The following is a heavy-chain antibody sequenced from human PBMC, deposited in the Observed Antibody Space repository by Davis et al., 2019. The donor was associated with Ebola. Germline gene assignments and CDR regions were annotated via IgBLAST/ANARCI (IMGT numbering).Heavy chain of an antibody. CDR3: ARDEPAIDSSGSRTPLY. D-gene: IGHD3-22*01. CDR2: IYYSGST. Sequence: PSETLSLTCTVSGGSVSSGSYYWSWIRQPPGKGLEWIGYIYYSGSTNYNPSLKSRVTISVDTSKNQFSLKLSSVTAADTAVYYCARDEPAIDSSGSRTPLYWGQGTLVTVSS. J-gene: IGHJ4*02. V-gene: IGHV4-61*01. CDR1: GGSVSSGSYY.